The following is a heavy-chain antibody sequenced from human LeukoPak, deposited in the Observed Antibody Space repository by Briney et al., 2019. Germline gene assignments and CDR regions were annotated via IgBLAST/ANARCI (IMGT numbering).Heavy chain of an antibody. CDR2: INPNSGDT. D-gene: IGHD2-8*01. CDR1: GYSFTGYY. CDR3: ARGGLRVMVYRLYYMDV. Sequence: ASVKVSCKATGYSFTGYYMHWVRQAPGQGLEWMGWINPNSGDTKYAQKFQGRVTLTRDTTISTAYMELTRLRSDDTAVYYCARGGLRVMVYRLYYMDVWGKGTTVTVSS. V-gene: IGHV1-2*02. J-gene: IGHJ6*03.